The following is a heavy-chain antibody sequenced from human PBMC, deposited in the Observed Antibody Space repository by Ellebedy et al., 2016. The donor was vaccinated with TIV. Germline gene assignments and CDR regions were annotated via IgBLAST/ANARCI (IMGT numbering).Heavy chain of an antibody. CDR3: ARSNWFDP. CDR1: GFTFSTYA. Sequence: GGSLRLXXAASGFTFSTYAMSWVRQAPGKGLEWVSGISGSGATTYYADSVKGRFTISRDNSKNTLYLQMNSLRAEDTAVYYCARSNWFDPWGQGTLVTVSS. J-gene: IGHJ5*02. CDR2: ISGSGATT. V-gene: IGHV3-23*01.